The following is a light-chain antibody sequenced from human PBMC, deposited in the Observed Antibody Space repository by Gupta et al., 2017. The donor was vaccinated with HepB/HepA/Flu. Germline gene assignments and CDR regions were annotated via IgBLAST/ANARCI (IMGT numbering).Light chain of an antibody. CDR1: QSLSLEC. Sequence: VLTRCTDTLSLSPGERASLSCRSSQSLSLECLAWYQDKLGQARMLLIYGSTSRATGIADWFSDCGSGTXIIITIXRLEPEVSAVYFCQHNGCSLPTFGXGTKVEIK. CDR3: QHNGCSLPT. CDR2: GST. V-gene: IGKV3-20*01. J-gene: IGKJ4*01.